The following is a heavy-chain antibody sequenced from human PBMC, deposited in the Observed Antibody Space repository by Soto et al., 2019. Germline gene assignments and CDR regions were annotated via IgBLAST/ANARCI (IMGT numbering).Heavy chain of an antibody. Sequence: GGSLRLSCAASGFTFSSYAMSWVRQAPGKGLEWVSAISGSGGSTYYADSVKGRFTISRDNSKNTLYLQMNSLRAEDTAVYYCAKVDTAMVTLYYYYYMDVWGKGTTVTVSS. CDR3: AKVDTAMVTLYYYYYMDV. J-gene: IGHJ6*03. V-gene: IGHV3-23*01. D-gene: IGHD5-18*01. CDR1: GFTFSSYA. CDR2: ISGSGGST.